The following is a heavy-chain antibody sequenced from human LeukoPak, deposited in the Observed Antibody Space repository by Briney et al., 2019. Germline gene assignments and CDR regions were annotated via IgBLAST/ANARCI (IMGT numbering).Heavy chain of an antibody. Sequence: PSETLSLTCAVYGGSFSGYYWSWIRQPPGKGLEWIGEINHSGSTNYNPSLKSRVTISVDTSKNQFSLKLSSVTAADTAVYYCARGRGYDFWSGYPYYYYYYMDVWRKGTTVTVSS. CDR1: GGSFSGYY. V-gene: IGHV4-34*01. J-gene: IGHJ6*03. CDR3: ARGRGYDFWSGYPYYYYYYMDV. CDR2: INHSGST. D-gene: IGHD3-3*01.